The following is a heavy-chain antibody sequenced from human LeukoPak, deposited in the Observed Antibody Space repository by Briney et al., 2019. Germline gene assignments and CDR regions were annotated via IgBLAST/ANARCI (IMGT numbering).Heavy chain of an antibody. CDR3: ARETYYYDSSGYYPPGY. J-gene: IGHJ4*02. CDR1: GYSFTSYW. V-gene: IGHV5-10-1*01. D-gene: IGHD3-22*01. Sequence: PGESLRISCKGSGYSFTSYWISWVRQMPGKGLEWMGRIDPSDSYTNYSPSFQGHVTISAYKSISTAYLQWSSLKASDTAMYYCARETYYYDSSGYYPPGYWGQGTLVTVSS. CDR2: IDPSDSYT.